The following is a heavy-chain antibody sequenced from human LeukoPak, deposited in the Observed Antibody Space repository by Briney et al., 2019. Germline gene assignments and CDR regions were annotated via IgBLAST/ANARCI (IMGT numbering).Heavy chain of an antibody. D-gene: IGHD4-17*01. V-gene: IGHV4-39*01. CDR1: GGSISSSSYY. CDR3: ASLKTPVLALTY. CDR2: IYYSGST. J-gene: IGHJ4*02. Sequence: ETLSLTCTVSGGSISSSSYYWGWIRQPPGKGLEWIGSIYYSGSTSYNPSLKSRVTISVDTSENQFSLRLSSVTAADTAVYYCASLKTPVLALTYWGQGTLVTVSS.